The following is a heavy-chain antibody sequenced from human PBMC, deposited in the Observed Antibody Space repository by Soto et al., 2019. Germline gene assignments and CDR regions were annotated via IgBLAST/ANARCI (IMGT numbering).Heavy chain of an antibody. V-gene: IGHV3-23*01. CDR3: AKGGGANFFDP. Sequence: GGSLRLSCAASTFTFSSYAMSWVRQAPGKGLEWVSSISTSGGTAYYADSVKGRFTISRDNSKNTVDLQMNSLRAEDTALYYCAKGGGANFFDPWADGT. CDR1: TFTFSSYA. CDR2: ISTSGGTA. J-gene: IGHJ5*02. D-gene: IGHD1-7*01.